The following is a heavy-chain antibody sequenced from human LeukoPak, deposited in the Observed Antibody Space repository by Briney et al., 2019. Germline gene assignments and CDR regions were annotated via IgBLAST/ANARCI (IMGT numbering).Heavy chain of an antibody. CDR3: ASLTYYYDSSGYSSNDY. D-gene: IGHD3-22*01. CDR2: IRGSGGST. Sequence: GGSLRLSCAASGFTFSSYAMSWVRQAPGKGLEWVSAIRGSGGSTYYADSVKGRFTISRDNSKNTLYLQMNSLRAEDTAVYYCASLTYYYDSSGYSSNDYWGQGTLVTVTS. V-gene: IGHV3-23*01. CDR1: GFTFSSYA. J-gene: IGHJ4*02.